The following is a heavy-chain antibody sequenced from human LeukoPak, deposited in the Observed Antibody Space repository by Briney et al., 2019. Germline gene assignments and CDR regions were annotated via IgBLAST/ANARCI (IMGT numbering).Heavy chain of an antibody. J-gene: IGHJ4*02. CDR2: IYYSGST. Sequence: KPSETPSLTCTVSGGSISSGSYYWGWIRQPPGKGLEWIGSIYYSGSTYYNPSLKSRVTISVDTSKNQFSLKLSSVTAADTAVYYCARAIAATSSGYYSYFDYWGQGTLVTVSS. CDR3: ARAIAATSSGYYSYFDY. D-gene: IGHD3-22*01. CDR1: GGSISSGSYY. V-gene: IGHV4-39*07.